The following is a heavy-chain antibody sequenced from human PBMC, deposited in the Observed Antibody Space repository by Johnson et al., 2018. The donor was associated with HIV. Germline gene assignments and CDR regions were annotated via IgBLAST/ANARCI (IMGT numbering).Heavy chain of an antibody. J-gene: IGHJ3*02. D-gene: IGHD3-10*01. CDR1: GFTFDDYG. V-gene: IGHV3-20*04. Sequence: EVQLLESGGGLVQPGGSLRLSCAASGFTFDDYGMSWVRQAPGKGLEWVSGINWNSGSIGYADSVKGRFTISRDNAKNSLYLQMNSLRAESTAVYYCARDSGSFCHAFDIWGQGTMVTVSS. CDR3: ARDSGSFCHAFDI. CDR2: INWNSGSI.